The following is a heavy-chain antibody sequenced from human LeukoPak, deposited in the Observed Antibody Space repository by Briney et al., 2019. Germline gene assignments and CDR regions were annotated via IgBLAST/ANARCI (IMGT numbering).Heavy chain of an antibody. D-gene: IGHD6-13*01. CDR2: TYYRSKWYN. V-gene: IGHV6-1*01. Sequence: SQTLSLTCAISGDSVSSNSAAWNWLRQSPSRGLEWLGRTYYRSKWYNDYAVSVKSRITINPDTSKNQFSLQLNSVTPEDTAVYYCAREPEGIAAAGIPYFDYWGQGTLVTVSS. CDR1: GDSVSSNSAA. J-gene: IGHJ4*02. CDR3: AREPEGIAAAGIPYFDY.